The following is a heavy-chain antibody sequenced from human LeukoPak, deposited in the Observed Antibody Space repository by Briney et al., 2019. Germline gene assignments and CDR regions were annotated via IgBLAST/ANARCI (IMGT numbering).Heavy chain of an antibody. CDR1: GYTFTSYD. J-gene: IGHJ5*02. CDR2: MNPNSGNT. V-gene: IGHV1-8*01. CDR3: ARVGSSSWYSRFDP. Sequence: ASVKVSCTASGYTFTSYDINWVRQATGQGLKWMGWMNPNSGNTGYAQKFQGRVTMTRNTSISTAYMELSSLRSEDTAVYYCARVGSSSWYSRFDPWGQGTLVTVSS. D-gene: IGHD6-13*01.